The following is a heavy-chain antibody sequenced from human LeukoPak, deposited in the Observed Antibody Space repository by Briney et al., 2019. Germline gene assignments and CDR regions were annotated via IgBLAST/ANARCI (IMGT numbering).Heavy chain of an antibody. CDR1: GFTFSTYA. V-gene: IGHV3-30*04. J-gene: IGHJ5*02. CDR2: ISFDGVNT. Sequence: GGSLRLSCAASGFTFSTYAIHWVRQAPGKGLEWVAVISFDGVNTFYADSVKGRFTISRDNSKNTLYLQMNSLRAEDTAVYYCARARQQLVLFIFWFDPWGQGTLVTVSS. CDR3: ARARQQLVLFIFWFDP. D-gene: IGHD6-13*01.